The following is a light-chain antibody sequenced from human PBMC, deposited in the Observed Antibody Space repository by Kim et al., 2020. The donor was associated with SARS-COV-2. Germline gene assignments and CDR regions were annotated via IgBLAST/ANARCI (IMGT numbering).Light chain of an antibody. CDR2: DAS. CDR1: QSISSY. V-gene: IGKV3-11*01. Sequence: PGERATLSCRASQSISSYLAWYQQKPGQAPTLLIYDASNRATSVPARFSGSGAGTDFTLTISSLVPEDFAVYYCQQRSNWPPGFTFGPGTKVDIK. CDR3: QQRSNWPPGFT. J-gene: IGKJ3*01.